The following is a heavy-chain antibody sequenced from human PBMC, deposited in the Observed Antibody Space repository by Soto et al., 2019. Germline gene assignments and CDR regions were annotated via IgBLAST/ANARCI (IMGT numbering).Heavy chain of an antibody. CDR2: IIPIFGTA. V-gene: IGHV1-69*12. J-gene: IGHJ5*02. CDR3: ASGRIGYCSGGSCYNWFDP. Sequence: QVQLVQSGAEVKKPGSSVKVSCKASGGTFSSYAISWVRQAPGQGLEWMGGIIPIFGTANYAQKFQGRVTITADESTSTAYMALSSLRSEDTAVYYCASGRIGYCSGGSCYNWFDPWGQGTLVTVSS. CDR1: GGTFSSYA. D-gene: IGHD2-15*01.